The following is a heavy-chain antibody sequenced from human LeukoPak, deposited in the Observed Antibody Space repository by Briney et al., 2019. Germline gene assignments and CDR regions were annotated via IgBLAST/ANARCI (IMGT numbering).Heavy chain of an antibody. CDR2: IYYSDSGKM. J-gene: IGHJ3*02. CDR3: ARRPPALGAFDI. CDR1: GGSISRYY. Sequence: SETLSLTCTVSGGSISRYYWSWIRQPPGKGLEWIGSIYYSDSGKMYYNPSLKSRVTISADTSKNQFSLKVSSVTAADTAVYYCARRPPALGAFDIWGQGTMVSVSS. V-gene: IGHV4-39*01.